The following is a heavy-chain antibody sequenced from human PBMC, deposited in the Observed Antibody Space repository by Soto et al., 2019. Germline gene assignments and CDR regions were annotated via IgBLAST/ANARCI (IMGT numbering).Heavy chain of an antibody. CDR3: AHLYWAASGTRYYFDY. CDR2: IYWDDDK. CDR1: GFSFSTSAVG. J-gene: IGHJ4*02. Sequence: QITLTESGPALVKPTQTLTLTCTFSGFSFSTSAVGVGWIRQPPGQALEWLALIYWDDDKRYSPFLKSRLTITKDTSTNRVVLTMTNMDPVDTGTHHCAHLYWAASGTRYYFDYWGQGTLVTVSS. D-gene: IGHD6-13*01. V-gene: IGHV2-5*02.